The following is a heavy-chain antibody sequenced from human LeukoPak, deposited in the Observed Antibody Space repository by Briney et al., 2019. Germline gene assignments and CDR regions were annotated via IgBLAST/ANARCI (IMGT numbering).Heavy chain of an antibody. Sequence: GGSLRLSCAASGFTFSDYYMIWIRQAPGKGLEWVSYISSLGTSMYYADSVKGRFTISRDNAENSLSLQMNSLRAEDTAVYYCVRRHYDILTGYYRGLDPWGQGTLVTVSS. CDR2: ISSLGTSM. D-gene: IGHD3-9*01. CDR1: GFTFSDYY. J-gene: IGHJ5*02. CDR3: VRRHYDILTGYYRGLDP. V-gene: IGHV3-11*01.